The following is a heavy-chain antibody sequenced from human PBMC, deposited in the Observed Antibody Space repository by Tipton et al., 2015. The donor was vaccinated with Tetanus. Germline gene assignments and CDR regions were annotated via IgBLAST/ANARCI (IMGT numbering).Heavy chain of an antibody. V-gene: IGHV4-61*01. CDR1: GGSVNSGSYY. J-gene: IGHJ6*02. D-gene: IGHD3-22*01. Sequence: TLSLTCAVSGGSVNSGSYYWSWIRQPPGKGLEWIGYIYQSGSTSYSPSLESRVTISLETSKNQFSLRLSSVTAADTAVYYCARDGPYYSDTSNDYPFSGMDVWGQGTTVTVS. CDR2: IYQSGST. CDR3: ARDGPYYSDTSNDYPFSGMDV.